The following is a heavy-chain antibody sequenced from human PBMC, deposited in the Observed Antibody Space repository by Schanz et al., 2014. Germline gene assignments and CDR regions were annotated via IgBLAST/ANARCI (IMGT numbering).Heavy chain of an antibody. CDR1: GFTFTNYA. CDR2: ISGSGGST. Sequence: EVPLLESGGGLVQPGGSLRLSCAASGFTFTNYAMTWVRQAPGKGLEWVSGISGSGGSTYDAESVKGRFTISRDNSKNTLYLQMNSLRAEDTAVYVCARDLSSLIHGDDWGKGTTVTVSS. V-gene: IGHV3-23*01. D-gene: IGHD2-2*01. CDR3: ARDLSSLIHGDD. J-gene: IGHJ6*04.